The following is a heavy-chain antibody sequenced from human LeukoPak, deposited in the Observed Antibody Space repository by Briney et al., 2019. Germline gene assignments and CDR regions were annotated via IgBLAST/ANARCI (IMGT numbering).Heavy chain of an antibody. CDR2: ISSSGRTI. CDR3: ARDLEYSSSPLDY. V-gene: IGHV3-48*03. D-gene: IGHD6-6*01. CDR1: GFTFSSYE. Sequence: QPGGSLRLSCAGSGFTFSSYEMNWVRQAPGKGREWVSYISSSGRTIYYADFVRGRFTISRDNAKNSVYLQMNSLRAEDTAVYYCARDLEYSSSPLDYWGQGTLVTVSS. J-gene: IGHJ4*02.